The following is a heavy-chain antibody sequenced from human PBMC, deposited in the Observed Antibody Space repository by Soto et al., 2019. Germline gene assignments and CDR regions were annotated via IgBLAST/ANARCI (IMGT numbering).Heavy chain of an antibody. J-gene: IGHJ5*02. CDR1: GFGFGGKT. D-gene: IGHD2-2*02. CDR3: ATDIHATWLLNS. V-gene: IGHV3-30-3*02. CDR2: IAPDGSQI. Sequence: GGSLRLSCAASGFGFGGKTMYWVHQAPGRGLEWVALIAPDGSQIYYADSVKGRFTISRDNSKNTLYLQMDNLRAEDTSLYLCATDIHATWLLNSWGQGTLVTVSS.